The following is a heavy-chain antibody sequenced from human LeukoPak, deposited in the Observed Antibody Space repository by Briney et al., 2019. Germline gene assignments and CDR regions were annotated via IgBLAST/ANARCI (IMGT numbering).Heavy chain of an antibody. J-gene: IGHJ6*02. V-gene: IGHV1-8*01. CDR3: ARMYYYYYGMDV. CDR2: MNPNSGNT. Sequence: ASVKVSCMASGYTFTSYDINWVRQATGQGLEWMGWMNPNSGNTGYAQKFQGRVTMTRNTSISTAYMELSSLRSEDTAVYYCARMYYYYYGMDVWGQGTTVTVSS. CDR1: GYTFTSYD.